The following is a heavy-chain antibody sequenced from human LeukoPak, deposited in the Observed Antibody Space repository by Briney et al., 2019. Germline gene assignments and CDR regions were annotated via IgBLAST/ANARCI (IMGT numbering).Heavy chain of an antibody. J-gene: IGHJ4*02. Sequence: GGSLRLSCVTSGFTFSAYNMNWVRQAPGKGLEWVSCISSSSNYIYYADSVKGRFTISRDNAKNSLYLQMNSLRAEDTAVYYCARDEGVSFDYWGQGALVTVSS. CDR2: ISSSSNYI. CDR1: GFTFSAYN. V-gene: IGHV3-21*01. CDR3: ARDEGVSFDY.